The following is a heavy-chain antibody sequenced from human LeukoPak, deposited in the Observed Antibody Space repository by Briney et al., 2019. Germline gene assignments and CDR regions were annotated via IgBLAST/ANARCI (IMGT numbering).Heavy chain of an antibody. CDR3: AKGSGDISDFWSYYFDS. V-gene: IGHV3-9*01. D-gene: IGHD3-10*01. Sequence: GGSLRLSCSASGFTFDDYAMHWVRQAPGKGLEWVSGISWNSGSIGYADSVKGRFTISRDNAKNSLYLQMNSLRAEDTALYYCAKGSGDISDFWSYYFDSWGQGTLVTVSS. CDR2: ISWNSGSI. J-gene: IGHJ4*02. CDR1: GFTFDDYA.